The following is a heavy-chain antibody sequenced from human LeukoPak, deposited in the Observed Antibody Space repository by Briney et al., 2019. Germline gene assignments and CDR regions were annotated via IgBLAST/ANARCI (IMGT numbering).Heavy chain of an antibody. J-gene: IGHJ4*02. CDR2: IWYDGSNK. CDR3: AREGFTFGGVIANDLFDY. CDR1: GFTFSSYG. Sequence: GGSLRLSCAASGFTFSSYGMHWVRQAPGKGLEWVAVIWYDGSNKYYADSVKGRFTISRDNSKNTLYLQMNSLRAEDTAVYYCAREGFTFGGVIANDLFDYWGQGTLVTVSS. V-gene: IGHV3-33*01. D-gene: IGHD3-16*02.